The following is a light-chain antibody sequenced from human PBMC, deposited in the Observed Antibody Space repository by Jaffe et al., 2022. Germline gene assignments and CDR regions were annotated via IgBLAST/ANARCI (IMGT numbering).Light chain of an antibody. CDR1: SGSIASNY. Sequence: NFMLTQPHSVSESPGKTVTISCTRSSGSIASNYVQWYQQRPGSSPTTVIYEDNQRPSGVPDRFSGSIDSSSNSASLTISGLKTEDEADYYCQSYDSSNHRIWVFGGGTKLTVL. J-gene: IGLJ3*02. CDR3: QSYDSSNHRIWV. V-gene: IGLV6-57*01. CDR2: EDN.